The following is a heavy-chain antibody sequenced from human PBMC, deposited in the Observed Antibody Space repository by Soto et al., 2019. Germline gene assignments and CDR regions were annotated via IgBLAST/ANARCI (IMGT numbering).Heavy chain of an antibody. CDR1: GYTFTSYD. J-gene: IGHJ6*03. Sequence: QVQLVQSGAEVKKPGASVKVSCKASGYTFTSYDINWVRQATGQGLEWMGWMNPNSGNTGYAQKFQGRVTMTRNTSISTAYMELSSLRSEDTAVYYCARGHRIAGSGTWYYYMDVWGKGTTVTVSS. D-gene: IGHD6-13*01. CDR3: ARGHRIAGSGTWYYYMDV. V-gene: IGHV1-8*01. CDR2: MNPNSGNT.